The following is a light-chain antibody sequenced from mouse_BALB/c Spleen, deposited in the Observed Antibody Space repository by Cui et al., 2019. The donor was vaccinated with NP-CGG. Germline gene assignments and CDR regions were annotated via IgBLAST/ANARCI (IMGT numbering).Light chain of an antibody. CDR1: TGAVTPSNY. Sequence: QAVVTQESALTTSPGETVTLTCRSSTGAVTPSNYANWVQEIPDHLFTGLIGGTNNRAPGVPARFSGSLIGDKAALTITGAQTEDEAIYFCALWYSNHWVFGGGTKLTVL. CDR3: ALWYSNHWV. CDR2: GTN. J-gene: IGLJ1*01. V-gene: IGLV1*01.